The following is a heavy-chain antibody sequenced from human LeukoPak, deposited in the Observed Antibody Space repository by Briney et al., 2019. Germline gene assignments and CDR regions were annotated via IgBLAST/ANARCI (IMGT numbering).Heavy chain of an antibody. V-gene: IGHV3-66*01. Sequence: PGGSLRLSCAASGFTVSSNYMSWVRQAPGKGLEWVSVIYSGGSTYYADSVKGRFTIPRDNSKNTLYLQMNSLRAEDTAVYYCARIRVPAAMEWFDPWGQGTLVTVSS. CDR3: ARIRVPAAMEWFDP. CDR2: IYSGGST. J-gene: IGHJ5*02. CDR1: GFTVSSNY. D-gene: IGHD2-2*01.